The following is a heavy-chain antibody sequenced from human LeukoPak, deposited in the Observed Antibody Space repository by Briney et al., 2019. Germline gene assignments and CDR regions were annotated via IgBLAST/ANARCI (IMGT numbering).Heavy chain of an antibody. J-gene: IGHJ5*02. CDR3: AGFYDSSGYQNWFDP. V-gene: IGHV4-4*02. D-gene: IGHD3-22*01. CDR1: GGSISSSNW. CDR2: IYHSGST. Sequence: NSSGTLSLTCAVSGGSISSSNWWSWVRQPPGKGLEWIGEIYHSGSTNYNPSLKSRVTISVDKSKNQFSLKLSSVTAADTAVYYCAGFYDSSGYQNWFDPWGQGTLVTVSS.